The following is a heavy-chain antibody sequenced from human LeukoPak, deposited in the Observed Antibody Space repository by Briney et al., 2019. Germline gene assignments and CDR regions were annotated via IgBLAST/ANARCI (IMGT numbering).Heavy chain of an antibody. V-gene: IGHV3-21*01. CDR1: GFTFSRYR. J-gene: IGHJ3*02. Sequence: GGSLRLSCAASGFTFSRYRMNGVREAPGKGLEGVSPISSSSSYIYYADSVKGRFTNSRDNAKNSLYLQMNSLRAEDTAVYYCARFETCTSTTCDDTFDIWGQGTMVTVSS. CDR2: ISSSSSYI. D-gene: IGHD2-2*01. CDR3: ARFETCTSTTCDDTFDI.